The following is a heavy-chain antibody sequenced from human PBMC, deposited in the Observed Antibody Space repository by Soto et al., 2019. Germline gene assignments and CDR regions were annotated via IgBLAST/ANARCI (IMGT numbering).Heavy chain of an antibody. V-gene: IGHV1-69*13. Sequence: SVKVSCTASGGSFSGYGVSWVRQAPGQGLEWIGGFIPIFGSKDFAQKFQDRVKFTADESLRTAYMELSSLRPEDTAIYYCGTNSMIEIIISCFESWGKGKTVTVSS. CDR1: GGSFSGYG. J-gene: IGHJ6*04. CDR2: FIPIFGSK. D-gene: IGHD3-16*01. CDR3: GTNSMIEIIISCFES.